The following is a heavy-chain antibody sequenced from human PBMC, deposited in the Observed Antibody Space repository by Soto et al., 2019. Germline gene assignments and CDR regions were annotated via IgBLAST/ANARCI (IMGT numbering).Heavy chain of an antibody. D-gene: IGHD6-6*01. Sequence: SLRLSCAASGFTLSGYAMDWVRQAPGKGLEYVSGIGSNGVGTYYANSVQGRFTISRDNSKNTVYLQMGSLRPEDMAVYYCARRARPDFYYMDVWGKGTTVTVS. CDR1: GFTLSGYA. CDR2: IGSNGVGT. CDR3: ARRARPDFYYMDV. J-gene: IGHJ6*03. V-gene: IGHV3-64*01.